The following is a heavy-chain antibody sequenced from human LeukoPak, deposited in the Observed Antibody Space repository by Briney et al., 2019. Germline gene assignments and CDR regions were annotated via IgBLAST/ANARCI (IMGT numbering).Heavy chain of an antibody. CDR3: ASHSGYDYFDY. D-gene: IGHD5-12*01. J-gene: IGHJ4*02. CDR2: KYNSGST. Sequence: SETLSLTCTVSGGSVSSYYWSWIRQPPGKGLEWNGHKYNSGSTNYNPSLKSRITISVDTSKNQFSLKLSSVTAADTAVYYCASHSGYDYFDYWGQGTLVTVSS. V-gene: IGHV4-59*02. CDR1: GGSVSSYY.